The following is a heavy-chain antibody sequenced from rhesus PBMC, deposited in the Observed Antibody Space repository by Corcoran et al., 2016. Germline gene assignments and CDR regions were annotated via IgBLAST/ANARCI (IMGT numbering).Heavy chain of an antibody. CDR2: IYGSGRST. Sequence: QLQLQESGPGLVKPSETLSVTCAVSGGSISSSYWSWIRQAPGKGLEWIGYIYGSGRSTNYNPSLKSRVTLAVDTSKNQFSLKLSSVTAADTAVYYCVRGPYSGSTLDYWGQGVLVTVSS. D-gene: IGHD3-16*01. CDR1: GGSISSSY. J-gene: IGHJ4*01. V-gene: IGHV4-169*01. CDR3: VRGPYSGSTLDY.